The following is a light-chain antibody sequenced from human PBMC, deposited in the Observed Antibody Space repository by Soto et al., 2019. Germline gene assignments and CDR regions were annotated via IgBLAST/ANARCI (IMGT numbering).Light chain of an antibody. CDR3: CAYESSNTLL. CDR1: SSDVGGYDL. CDR2: EGS. V-gene: IGLV2-23*01. Sequence: QSALTQPASVSGSPGQSITISCTGTSSDVGGYDLVSWYQQHPGKAPKLIIYEGSKRPSGISNRFSGSKSGNTASLIISGLQGDDEGDYYCCAYESSNTLLFGGGTKLTVL. J-gene: IGLJ3*02.